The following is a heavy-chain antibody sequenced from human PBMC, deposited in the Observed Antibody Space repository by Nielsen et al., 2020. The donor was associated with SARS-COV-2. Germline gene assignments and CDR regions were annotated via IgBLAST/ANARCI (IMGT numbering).Heavy chain of an antibody. V-gene: IGHV1-18*01. D-gene: IGHD3-22*01. Sequence: WVRQAPGQGLEWMGWISAYNGNTNYAQKLQGRATMTTDTSTSTAYMELRSLRSDDTAVYYCARGHQYYYDSSGYSDYWGQGTLVTVSS. CDR3: ARGHQYYYDSSGYSDY. J-gene: IGHJ4*02. CDR2: ISAYNGNT.